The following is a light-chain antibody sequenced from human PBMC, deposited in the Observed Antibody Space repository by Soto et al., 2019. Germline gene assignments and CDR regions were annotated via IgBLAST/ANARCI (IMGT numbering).Light chain of an antibody. J-gene: IGLJ3*02. Sequence: NFMLTQPHSVSESPGKTVTISCTRSSGSIASNYVQWYQQRPGSAPTTVIYEDNQRPSGVPDRFSGSIDSSSNAASLTISGLKTEDEADYYCQSYDGAWVFGGGTKVTVL. CDR1: SGSIASNY. CDR2: EDN. V-gene: IGLV6-57*04. CDR3: QSYDGAWV.